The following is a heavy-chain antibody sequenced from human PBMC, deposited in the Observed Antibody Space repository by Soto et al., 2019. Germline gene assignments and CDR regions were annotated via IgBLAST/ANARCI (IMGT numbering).Heavy chain of an antibody. J-gene: IGHJ6*03. D-gene: IGHD2-15*01. CDR3: ARGLVVAVKPGVAYYYYYMDV. V-gene: IGHV4-34*01. CDR1: GGSFSGYY. CDR2: INHSGST. Sequence: SETLSLTCAVYGGSFSGYYWSWIRQPPGKGLEWIGEINHSGSTNYNPSLKSRVTISVDTSKNQFSLKLSSVTAADTAVYYCARGLVVAVKPGVAYYYYYMDVWGKGTTVTVSS.